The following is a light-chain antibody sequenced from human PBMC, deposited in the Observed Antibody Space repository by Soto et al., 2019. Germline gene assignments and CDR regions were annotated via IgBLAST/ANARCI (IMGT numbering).Light chain of an antibody. CDR1: QSVSNTY. CDR2: GAS. Sequence: IVLTQSPGTLSLSPGDTATLSCRASQSVSNTYLAWYQQKPGQAPRLLIYGASSRATGFPARFSGGGSGTDFTLTISRLEPEDFAVYYCQQFSSYPLTFGGGTKVDIK. J-gene: IGKJ4*01. CDR3: QQFSSYPLT. V-gene: IGKV3-20*01.